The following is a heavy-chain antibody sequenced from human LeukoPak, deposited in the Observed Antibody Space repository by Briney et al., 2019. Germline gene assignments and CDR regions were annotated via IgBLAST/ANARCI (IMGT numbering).Heavy chain of an antibody. J-gene: IGHJ4*02. Sequence: PGGSLRPSCAASGFTFSSYAMSWVRQAPGKGLEWVSAISGSGGSTYYADSVKGRFTISRDNSKNTLYLQMNSLRVEDTAVYYCAKDRAVAMVRGVIINYWGQGTLVTVSS. D-gene: IGHD3-10*01. V-gene: IGHV3-23*01. CDR1: GFTFSSYA. CDR3: AKDRAVAMVRGVIINY. CDR2: ISGSGGST.